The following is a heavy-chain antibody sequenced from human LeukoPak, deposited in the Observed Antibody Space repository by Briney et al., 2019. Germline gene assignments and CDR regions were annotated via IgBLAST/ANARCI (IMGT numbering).Heavy chain of an antibody. CDR1: GYTLTELS. CDR2: FDPEDGET. D-gene: IGHD3-9*01. CDR3: ARAYYDILTGYYSDAFDI. J-gene: IGHJ3*02. V-gene: IGHV1-24*01. Sequence: GASVKVSCKVSGYTLTELSMHWVRQAPGKGLEWMGGFDPEDGETIYAQKFQGRVTMTEDTSTDTAYMELSSLRSEDTAVYYCARAYYDILTGYYSDAFDIWGQGTMVTVSS.